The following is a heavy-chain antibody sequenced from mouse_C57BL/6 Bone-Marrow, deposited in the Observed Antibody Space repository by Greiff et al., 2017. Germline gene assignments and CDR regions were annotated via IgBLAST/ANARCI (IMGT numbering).Heavy chain of an antibody. D-gene: IGHD1-1*01. CDR2: ISGGGGNT. V-gene: IGHV5-9*01. J-gene: IGHJ2*01. CDR1: GFTFSSYT. Sequence: EVKLMESGGGLVKPGGSLKLSCAASGFTFSSYTMSWVRQTPEKRLEWVATISGGGGNTYYPDSVKGRFTISRDNAKNTLYLQMSSLRSEDTALYYCARHAFYSYGSLIDYWGQGTTLTVSS. CDR3: ARHAFYSYGSLIDY.